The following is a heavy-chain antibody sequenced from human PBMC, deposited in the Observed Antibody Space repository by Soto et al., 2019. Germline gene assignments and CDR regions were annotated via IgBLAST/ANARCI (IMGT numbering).Heavy chain of an antibody. CDR3: ARDSPRPYCSGGSCPKRYLYYGMDV. CDR2: ITGSGGRT. D-gene: IGHD2-15*01. Sequence: EVQLLESGGGLVQPGGSLRLSCVASGFTFRYYAMNWVRQGPGKGLEWVSTITGSGGRTYYADSVKGRFTISRDNSKNTLYLQMNSLRVEDAAVYYCARDSPRPYCSGGSCPKRYLYYGMDVWGQGTTVTVSS. V-gene: IGHV3-23*01. J-gene: IGHJ6*02. CDR1: GFTFRYYA.